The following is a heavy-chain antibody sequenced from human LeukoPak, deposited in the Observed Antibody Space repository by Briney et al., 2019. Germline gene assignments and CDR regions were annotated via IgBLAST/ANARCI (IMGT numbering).Heavy chain of an antibody. Sequence: SETLSLTCAVYGGSFSGYYWSWIRQPPGEGLEWIGEINNSGSTNYNPSLKSRVTISVDTSKNQFSLKLSSVTAADTAVYYCARDRLDDYVWGSYRDYYYYMDVWGKGTTVTVSS. CDR3: ARDRLDDYVWGSYRDYYYYMDV. CDR1: GGSFSGYY. D-gene: IGHD3-16*02. J-gene: IGHJ6*03. CDR2: INNSGST. V-gene: IGHV4-34*01.